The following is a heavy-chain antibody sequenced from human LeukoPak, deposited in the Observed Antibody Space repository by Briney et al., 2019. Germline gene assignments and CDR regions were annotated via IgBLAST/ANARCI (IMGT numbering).Heavy chain of an antibody. Sequence: TGGSLRLSCKASGFTFSTYTMNWVRQAPGKGLEWVSSISSISGYIHYADSVKGRFTISRDNSNSSLYLQMNSLRAEDTAVYYCARKAVNSPVFINWGQGTLVTVSS. CDR1: GFTFSTYT. V-gene: IGHV3-21*01. J-gene: IGHJ4*02. CDR3: ARKAVNSPVFIN. D-gene: IGHD3-16*02. CDR2: ISSISGYI.